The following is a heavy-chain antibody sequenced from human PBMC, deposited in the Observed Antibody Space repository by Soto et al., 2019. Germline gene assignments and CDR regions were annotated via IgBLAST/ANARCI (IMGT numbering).Heavy chain of an antibody. V-gene: IGHV1-24*01. CDR1: GGTFSSYS. CDR2: FDPEDGET. Sequence: LKVYWKGAGGTFSSYSISWVRQTPGKGLEWMGGFDPEDGETIYAQKFQGRVTMTEDTSTDTAYMELSSLRSEDTAVYYCATLTSDYVQAPWGQGTLVTVSS. D-gene: IGHD4-17*01. CDR3: ATLTSDYVQAP. J-gene: IGHJ5*02.